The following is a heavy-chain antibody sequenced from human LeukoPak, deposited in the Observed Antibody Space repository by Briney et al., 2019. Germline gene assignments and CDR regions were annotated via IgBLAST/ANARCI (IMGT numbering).Heavy chain of an antibody. Sequence: PGGSLRLSCAASGFTFSNYAMSWVRQAPGRGLKWVSAISNNGGATYYADSVKGRFTISRDNSKNTLFVQMSSLRAEDTAVYHCARQLGYCSDGSWYFDSWGQGTLVTVSS. CDR1: GFTFSNYA. CDR2: ISNNGGAT. CDR3: ARQLGYCSDGSWYFDS. J-gene: IGHJ4*02. D-gene: IGHD2-15*01. V-gene: IGHV3-23*01.